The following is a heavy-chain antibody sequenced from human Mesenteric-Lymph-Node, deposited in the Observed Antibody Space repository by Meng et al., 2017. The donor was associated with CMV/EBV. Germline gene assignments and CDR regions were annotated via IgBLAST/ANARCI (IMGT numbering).Heavy chain of an antibody. Sequence: GESLKISCAASGFTFSNYWMHWVRQSPGKGLEWVAVINQDGSGEYYVDSVKGRFTISRDNAKNSLYLQMNSLRVEDTAVYYCARESGSSGRAGYFGSWGQGTLVTVSS. CDR3: ARESGSSGRAGYFGS. CDR2: INQDGSGE. CDR1: GFTFSNYW. V-gene: IGHV3-7*01. D-gene: IGHD6-19*01. J-gene: IGHJ4*02.